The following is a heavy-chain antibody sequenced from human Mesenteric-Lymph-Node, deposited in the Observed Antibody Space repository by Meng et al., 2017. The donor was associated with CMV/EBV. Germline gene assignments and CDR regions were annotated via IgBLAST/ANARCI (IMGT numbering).Heavy chain of an antibody. CDR1: GGTFSSYT. Sequence: QVKLVQSGAEVKKPGSSVKVSCKASGGTFSSYTISWVRHAPGQGLEWMGRIIPILGIANYAQKFQGRVTITADKSTSTAYMELSSLRSEDTAVYYCAGGIAAAGSRWFDPWGQGTLVTVSS. CDR2: IIPILGIA. V-gene: IGHV1-69*02. D-gene: IGHD6-13*01. CDR3: AGGIAAAGSRWFDP. J-gene: IGHJ5*02.